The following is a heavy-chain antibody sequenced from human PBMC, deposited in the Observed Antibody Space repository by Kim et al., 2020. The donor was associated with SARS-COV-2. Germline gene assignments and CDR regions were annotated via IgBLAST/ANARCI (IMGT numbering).Heavy chain of an antibody. CDR3: ARAFPIMAAAGNNWFDP. V-gene: IGHV3-48*03. CDR1: GFTFSSYE. D-gene: IGHD6-13*01. CDR2: ISSSGSTI. J-gene: IGHJ5*02. Sequence: GGSLRLSCAASGFTFSSYEMNWVRQAPGKGLEWVSYISSSGSTIYYADSVKGRFTISRDNAKNSLYLQMNSLRAEDTAVYYCARAFPIMAAAGNNWFDPWGQGTLVTVSS.